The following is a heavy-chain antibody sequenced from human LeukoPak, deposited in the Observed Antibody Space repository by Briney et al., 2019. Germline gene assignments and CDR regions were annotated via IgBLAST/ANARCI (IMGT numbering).Heavy chain of an antibody. CDR1: GFTFSSYA. V-gene: IGHV3-30*01. J-gene: IGHJ4*02. Sequence: PGRSLRLSCAASGFTFSSYAMHWVRQAPGKGLEWVAVISYDGSNKYYADSVKGRFTISRDNSKNTLYLQMNSLRAEDTAVYYCAREYGGGITIFGVVINKHCYFDYWGQGTLVTVSS. CDR2: ISYDGSNK. CDR3: AREYGGGITIFGVVINKHCYFDY. D-gene: IGHD3-3*01.